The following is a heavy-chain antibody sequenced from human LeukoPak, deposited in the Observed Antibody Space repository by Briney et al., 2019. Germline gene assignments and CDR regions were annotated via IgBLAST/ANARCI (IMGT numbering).Heavy chain of an antibody. CDR1: GYTFTSYG. J-gene: IGHJ4*02. V-gene: IGHV1-18*01. D-gene: IGHD4-11*01. Sequence: GASVKVSCEASGYTFTSYGISWVRQAPGQGLERMGWISAYNGNTNYAQKLQGRVTMTTDTSTSTAYMELRSLRSDDTAVYYCARDDGTVTTADGFDYWGQGTLVTVSS. CDR3: ARDDGTVTTADGFDY. CDR2: ISAYNGNT.